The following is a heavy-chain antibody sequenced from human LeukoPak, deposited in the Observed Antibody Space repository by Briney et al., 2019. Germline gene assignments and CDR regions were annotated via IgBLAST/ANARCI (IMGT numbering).Heavy chain of an antibody. CDR2: INPNSGGT. Sequence: ASVKVSCKASGYTFAGYYMHWVRQAPGQGLEWMGWINPNSGGTNYAQKFQGRVTMTRDTSISTAYMELSRLRSDDTAVYYCARDLRAAPDYYYYYMDVWGKGTTVTVSS. CDR3: ARDLRAAPDYYYYYMDV. V-gene: IGHV1-2*02. D-gene: IGHD6-6*01. J-gene: IGHJ6*03. CDR1: GYTFAGYY.